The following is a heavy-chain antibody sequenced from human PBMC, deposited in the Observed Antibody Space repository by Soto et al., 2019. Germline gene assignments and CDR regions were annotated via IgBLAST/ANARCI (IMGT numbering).Heavy chain of an antibody. D-gene: IGHD1-7*01. Sequence: QVQLVESGGGLIKPGGSLRLSCAASGFTFSDYYMSWIRQAPGKGLEWVSYISSSSSYTNYADSVKGRFTISRDNAKNSLYLQMNSLRAEDTAVYYCARRGTTPNWFDPWGQGTLVTVSS. CDR1: GFTFSDYY. CDR2: ISSSSSYT. J-gene: IGHJ5*02. CDR3: ARRGTTPNWFDP. V-gene: IGHV3-11*06.